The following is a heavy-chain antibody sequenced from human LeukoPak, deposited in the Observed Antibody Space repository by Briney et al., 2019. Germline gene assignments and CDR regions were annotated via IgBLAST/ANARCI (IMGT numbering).Heavy chain of an antibody. V-gene: IGHV3-23*01. Sequence: GGSLRLSCAASGFSFSTYAMSWVRQAPGKGLEWVSGVNGNGGSTSYADSVKGRFTIFRDNSKNTVYLRMNSLRVEDTAVYYCAKSLYGGCDYWGQGTVVTVSS. D-gene: IGHD3-16*02. CDR3: AKSLYGGCDY. CDR2: VNGNGGST. CDR1: GFSFSTYA. J-gene: IGHJ4*02.